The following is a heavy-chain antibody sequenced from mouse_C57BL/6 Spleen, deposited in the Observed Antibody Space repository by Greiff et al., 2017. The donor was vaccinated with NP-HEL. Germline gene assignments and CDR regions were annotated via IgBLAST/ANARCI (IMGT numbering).Heavy chain of an antibody. CDR2: IYPSDSET. CDR3: ARSPLWAYYAMDY. V-gene: IGHV1-61*01. J-gene: IGHJ4*01. CDR1: GYTFTSYW. D-gene: IGHD1-1*02. Sequence: QVQLKQSGAELVRPGSSVKLSCKASGYTFTSYWMDWVKQRPGQGLEWIGNIYPSDSETHYNQKFKDKATLTVDKSSSTAYMQLSSLTSEDSAVYYCARSPLWAYYAMDYWGQGTSVTVSS.